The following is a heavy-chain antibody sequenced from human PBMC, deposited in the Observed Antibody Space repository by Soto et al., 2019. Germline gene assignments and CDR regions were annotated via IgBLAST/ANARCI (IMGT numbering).Heavy chain of an antibody. J-gene: IGHJ4*02. D-gene: IGHD3-22*01. Sequence: QVQLVESGGGVVQPGRSLRLSCAASGFTFSSYGMHWVRQAPGKGLEWVAVIYYDGSNKYYADSVKGRFTISRDNSKNTLYLQMNSLRAEDTAVYYCARDIKDDGCGYYAGFDYWGQGTLVTVSS. CDR2: IYYDGSNK. CDR1: GFTFSSYG. V-gene: IGHV3-33*01. CDR3: ARDIKDDGCGYYAGFDY.